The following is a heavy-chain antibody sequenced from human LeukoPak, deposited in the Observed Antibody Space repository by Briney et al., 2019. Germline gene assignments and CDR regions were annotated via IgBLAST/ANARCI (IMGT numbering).Heavy chain of an antibody. Sequence: SETLSLTCTVSGGSISSSSYYWGWIRQPPGKGLEWIGSIYYSGSTYYNPSLKSRVTISVDTSKNQFSLKLSSVTAADTAVYYCARRREYQPSGVDAFDIWGQGTMVTVSS. CDR2: IYYSGST. CDR3: ARRREYQPSGVDAFDI. J-gene: IGHJ3*02. V-gene: IGHV4-39*01. D-gene: IGHD2-2*01. CDR1: GGSISSSSYY.